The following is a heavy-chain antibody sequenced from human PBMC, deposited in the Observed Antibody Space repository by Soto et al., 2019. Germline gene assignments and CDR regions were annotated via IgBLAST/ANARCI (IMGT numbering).Heavy chain of an antibody. Sequence: QVQLQESGPGLVKPSQTLSLTCAVSGGSISRSVYYCNWIRQHPGKGLEWIGYIHNSGTTYYNPSLKSRLTFSVDTSKNLFSLKFRSVTTADTAVYYCAIGPIVRGVVGWYFDLWGRGTLVTVSS. J-gene: IGHJ2*01. CDR2: IHNSGTT. D-gene: IGHD3-10*01. CDR1: GGSISRSVYY. V-gene: IGHV4-31*11. CDR3: AIGPIVRGVVGWYFDL.